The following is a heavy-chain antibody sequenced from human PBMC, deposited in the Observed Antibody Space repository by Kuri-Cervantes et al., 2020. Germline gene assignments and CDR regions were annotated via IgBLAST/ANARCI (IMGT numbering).Heavy chain of an antibody. CDR1: GYTFTGYY. CDR3: ARVARYFDWLGDY. Sequence: ASVKVSCKASGYTFTGYYMHWVRQAPGQGLEWMGWINPNSGGTNYAQKFQGWVTMTRDTSISTAYMELRSLRSDDTAVYYCARVARYFDWLGDYWGQGTLVTVSS. V-gene: IGHV1-2*04. D-gene: IGHD3-9*01. CDR2: INPNSGGT. J-gene: IGHJ4*02.